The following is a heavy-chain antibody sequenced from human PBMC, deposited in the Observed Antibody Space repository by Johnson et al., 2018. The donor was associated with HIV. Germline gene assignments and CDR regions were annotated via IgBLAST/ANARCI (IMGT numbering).Heavy chain of an antibody. CDR2: ISYDGSNK. J-gene: IGHJ3*02. D-gene: IGHD3-10*01. CDR3: ARDRPITMDPRGAFDI. CDR1: GFTFSTYA. Sequence: QVQLVESGGGVVQPGRSLRLSCAASGFTFSTYAMHWVRQAPGKGLEWVAVISYDGSNKYYADSVKGRFTISRDNSKNTLYLQMNSLRAEDQAVYYCARDRPITMDPRGAFDIWGQGTMVTVSS. V-gene: IGHV3-30*14.